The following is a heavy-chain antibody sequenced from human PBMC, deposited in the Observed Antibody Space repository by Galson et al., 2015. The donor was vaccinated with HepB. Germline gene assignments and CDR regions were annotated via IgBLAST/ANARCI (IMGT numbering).Heavy chain of an antibody. J-gene: IGHJ4*02. Sequence: SVKVSCKGSGYTFTSFDINWVRQATGQGLEWIGWMNLNSGNTGIARKFQGRVTMTGDTSISTAYMELSSLREDDTAVYYCARGSGIKLIRGNVIENYFDLWGRGTLVTVSS. CDR3: ARGSGIKLIRGNVIENYFDL. CDR1: GYTFTSFD. D-gene: IGHD3-10*01. CDR2: MNLNSGNT. V-gene: IGHV1-8*01.